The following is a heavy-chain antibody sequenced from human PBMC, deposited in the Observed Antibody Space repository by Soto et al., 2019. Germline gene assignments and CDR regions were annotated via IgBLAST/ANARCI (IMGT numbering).Heavy chain of an antibody. CDR1: GGSISSYY. CDR3: AGRVGGYSYGPSYYYYGMDV. CDR2: IYYSGST. V-gene: IGHV4-59*01. J-gene: IGHJ6*02. Sequence: SETLSLTCTVSGGSISSYYWSWIRQPPGKGLEWIGYIYYSGSTNYNPSLKSRVTISVDTSKNQFSLKLSSVTAADTAVYYCAGRVGGYSYGPSYYYYGMDVWGQGTTVTVSS. D-gene: IGHD5-18*01.